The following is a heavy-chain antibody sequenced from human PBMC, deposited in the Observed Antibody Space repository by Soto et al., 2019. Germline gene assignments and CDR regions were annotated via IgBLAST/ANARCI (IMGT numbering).Heavy chain of an antibody. CDR3: ERVGSGWPEDY. Sequence: QVQLVQSGAEVKKPGASVKVSCKASGYTFTSYGISWVRQAPGQGLEWMGWISAYNGNTNYAQKLQGRVTMTTDTPTSIAYMEPRSLRSDDTAVYYSERVGSGWPEDYWGQGTLVTVSS. CDR1: GYTFTSYG. CDR2: ISAYNGNT. V-gene: IGHV1-18*01. D-gene: IGHD6-19*01. J-gene: IGHJ4*02.